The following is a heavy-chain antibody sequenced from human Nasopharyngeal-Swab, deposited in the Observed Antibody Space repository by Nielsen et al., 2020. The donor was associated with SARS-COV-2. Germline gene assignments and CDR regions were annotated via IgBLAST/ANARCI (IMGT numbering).Heavy chain of an antibody. CDR3: ARVPTFHYYDSSGEVYYFDY. Sequence: SVKVSCKASGYSFTSYAFSWVRQAPGQGLEWMGGIIPIFGTANYAQKFQGRVTITADKSTSTAYMELSSLRSEDTAVYYCARVPTFHYYDSSGEVYYFDYWGQGTLVTVSS. V-gene: IGHV1-69*06. CDR2: IIPIFGTA. CDR1: GYSFTSYA. D-gene: IGHD3-22*01. J-gene: IGHJ4*02.